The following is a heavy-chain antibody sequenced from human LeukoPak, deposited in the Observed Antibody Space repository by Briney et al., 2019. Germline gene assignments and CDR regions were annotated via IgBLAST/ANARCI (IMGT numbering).Heavy chain of an antibody. J-gene: IGHJ4*02. V-gene: IGHV3-23*01. CDR1: GFTFSTYA. CDR3: AKAASGNWNDVSDF. D-gene: IGHD1-20*01. Sequence: GGSLRLSCAASGFTFSTYAMSWVRQAPGKGLEWVSAISGRGVSTSYADSVRGRFTISRDNSKNTLYLQMNSLRAEDTAVYYCAKAASGNWNDVSDFWGQGTLVTVSS. CDR2: ISGRGVST.